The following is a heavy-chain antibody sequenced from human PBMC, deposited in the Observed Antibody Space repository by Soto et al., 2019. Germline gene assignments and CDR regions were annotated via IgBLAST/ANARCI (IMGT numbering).Heavy chain of an antibody. V-gene: IGHV1-46*01. CDR1: GYTFTSYY. J-gene: IGHJ4*02. CDR2: INPNGGLT. D-gene: IGHD5-18*01. Sequence: ASVKVSWKGSGYTFTSYYMHWVRQAPGQGLEWMGIINPNGGLTVYAQELQGRITMTRDTSTSTVYMELSSLRSEDTAVYYCARVRGYSYGYVDYWGLGTLVTVSS. CDR3: ARVRGYSYGYVDY.